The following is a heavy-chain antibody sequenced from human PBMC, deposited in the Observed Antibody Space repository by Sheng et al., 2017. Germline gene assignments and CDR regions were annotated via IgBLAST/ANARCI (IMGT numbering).Heavy chain of an antibody. CDR3: AKDRLKYGSGSLDS. CDR2: ISYDGSYK. CDR1: GFTFRSYG. V-gene: IGHV3-30*18. D-gene: IGHD3-10*01. Sequence: QVQLVESGGGVVQPGRSLRLSCAASGFTFRSYGIHWVRQAPGKGLEWVAVISYDGSYKYYADSVKGRFTISRDNSKNTLYLQMNSLRAEDTAVYYCAKDRLKYGSGSLDSWGQGTLVTVSS. J-gene: IGHJ4*02.